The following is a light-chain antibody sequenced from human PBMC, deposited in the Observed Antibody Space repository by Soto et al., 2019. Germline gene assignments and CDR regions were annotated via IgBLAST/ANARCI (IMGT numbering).Light chain of an antibody. CDR2: EVS. CDR1: SSDVGGYNY. Sequence: QSALTQPASVSGSPGQSITISCTGTSSDVGGYNYVSWYQQHPGKAPKLMIYEVSNRPSGVSNRFSGSKSGNTASLTISGLQAEDEADYYCSSYTSSSTLFGGRTKVTVL. CDR3: SSYTSSSTL. J-gene: IGLJ2*01. V-gene: IGLV2-14*01.